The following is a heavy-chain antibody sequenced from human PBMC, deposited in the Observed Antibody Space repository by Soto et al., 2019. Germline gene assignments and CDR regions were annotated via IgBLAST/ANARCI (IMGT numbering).Heavy chain of an antibody. J-gene: IGHJ1*01. D-gene: IGHD6-19*01. Sequence: GGSLRLSCAASGFTFSSYAMSWVRQAPGKGLEWVSAISGSGGSTYYADSVKGRFTISRDNSKNTLYLQMNSLRAEDTAVYYCVTYSSGSEGMVPFHHWGQGTLVTVSS. CDR3: VTYSSGSEGMVPFHH. V-gene: IGHV3-23*01. CDR2: ISGSGGST. CDR1: GFTFSSYA.